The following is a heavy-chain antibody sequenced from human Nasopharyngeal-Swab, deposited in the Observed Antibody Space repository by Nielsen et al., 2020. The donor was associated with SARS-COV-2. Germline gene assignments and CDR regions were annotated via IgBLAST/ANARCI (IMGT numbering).Heavy chain of an antibody. Sequence: SETLSLTCTVSGGSISSGDYYWSWIRQPPGKGLEWIGYIYYSGSTYYNPSLKSRVTISVDTSKNQFSLKLSSVTAADTAVYYCARSLTGYYPYYYYYYMDVWGKGTTVTVSS. D-gene: IGHD3-9*01. CDR3: ARSLTGYYPYYYYYYMDV. CDR1: GGSISSGDYY. CDR2: IYYSGST. J-gene: IGHJ6*03. V-gene: IGHV4-30-4*02.